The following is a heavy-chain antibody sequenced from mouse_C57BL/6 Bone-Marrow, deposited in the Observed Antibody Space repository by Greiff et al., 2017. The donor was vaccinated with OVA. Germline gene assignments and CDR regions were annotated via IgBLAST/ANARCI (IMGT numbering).Heavy chain of an antibody. CDR1: GYTFTDHT. V-gene: IGHV1-78*01. D-gene: IGHD3-1*01. J-gene: IGHJ3*01. CDR3: ARHAQLGLRSAWFAY. Sequence: VKLMESDAELVKPGASVKISCKVSGYTFTDHTIHWMKQRPEQSLEWIGYIYPRDGSTKYNEKFKGKATLTADKSSSTAYMQLNSLTSEDSAVYFCARHAQLGLRSAWFAYWGQGTLVTVSA. CDR2: IYPRDGST.